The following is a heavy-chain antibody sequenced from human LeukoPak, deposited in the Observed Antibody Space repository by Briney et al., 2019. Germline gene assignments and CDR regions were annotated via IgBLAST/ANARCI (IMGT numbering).Heavy chain of an antibody. CDR2: ISSTGSTI. CDR1: GLTFSSYE. J-gene: IGHJ5*01. V-gene: IGHV3-48*03. Sequence: GGSLRLSCAASGLTFSSYEMNWVRQAPGKGLEWVSYISSTGSTIYYADSVKGRFTISRDNARNSLYLQMNSQRAEDTAVYHCAREQVSGVVAGTFDSWGQGTLVTVSS. CDR3: AREQVSGVVAGTFDS. D-gene: IGHD6-19*01.